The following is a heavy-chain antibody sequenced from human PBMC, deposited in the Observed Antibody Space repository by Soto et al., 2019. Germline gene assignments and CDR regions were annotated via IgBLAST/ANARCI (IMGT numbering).Heavy chain of an antibody. Sequence: EVQLLESGGGLVQPGGSLRLSCAASGFTFSTYAMNWVRQAPGKGLEWVSGISGSGDSTYYADSVKGRFTVSRDNSKTPLYLQMNSLRGEDTAVFYCAKERSSGWSFDYWGQGTLVTVSP. CDR1: GFTFSTYA. CDR2: ISGSGDST. J-gene: IGHJ4*02. CDR3: AKERSSGWSFDY. D-gene: IGHD6-19*01. V-gene: IGHV3-23*01.